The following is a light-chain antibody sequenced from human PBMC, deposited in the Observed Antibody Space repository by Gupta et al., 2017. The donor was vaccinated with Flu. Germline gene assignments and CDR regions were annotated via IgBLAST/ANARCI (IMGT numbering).Light chain of an antibody. CDR1: QDIKKN. CDR2: DAS. CDR3: QQYDNLPYT. J-gene: IGKJ2*01. Sequence: DLQLTQSPSSLSASVGDRVTITCQASQDIKKNLNWCRQKAGKAPILLIYDASKSEAGVPTRFSGSGSGTDYFLTISSLQPEDVGTYFCQQYDNLPYTFGQGTKLEI. V-gene: IGKV1-33*01.